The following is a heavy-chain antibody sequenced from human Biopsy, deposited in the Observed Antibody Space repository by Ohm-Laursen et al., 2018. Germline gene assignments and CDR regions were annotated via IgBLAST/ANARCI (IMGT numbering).Heavy chain of an antibody. Sequence: TQTLTLTCSFSGFSLSARGMCVSWIRQAPGKALEWLARVDWDDYKDYSASLQTKLSISKDTSNDQVVLTVNYVDPADTATYYCARTPILIVSAGLVYRHRRHLQGMDVWGQGIAVTVS. CDR1: GFSLSARGMC. D-gene: IGHD6-13*01. V-gene: IGHV2-70*11. CDR3: ARTPILIVSAGLVYRHRRHLQGMDV. J-gene: IGHJ6*02. CDR2: VDWDDYK.